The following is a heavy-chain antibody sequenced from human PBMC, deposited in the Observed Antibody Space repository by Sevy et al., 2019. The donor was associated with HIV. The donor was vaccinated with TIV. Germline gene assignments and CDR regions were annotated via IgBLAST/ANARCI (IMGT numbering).Heavy chain of an antibody. V-gene: IGHV6-1*01. CDR1: GDSVSSNSAV. CDR2: TYYRSKWYY. Sequence: TLSLTCAISGDSVSSNSAVWNWIRQSPSRGLEWLGRTYYRSKWYYDYAASVKGRITINPDTSKNQFSLQLNSVTPEDTAVYYCARAGATIFGIITMSFDLWGRGTLVTVSS. CDR3: ARAGATIFGIITMSFDL. D-gene: IGHD3-3*01. J-gene: IGHJ4*02.